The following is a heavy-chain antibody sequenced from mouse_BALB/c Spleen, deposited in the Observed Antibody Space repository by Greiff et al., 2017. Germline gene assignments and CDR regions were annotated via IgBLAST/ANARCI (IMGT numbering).Heavy chain of an antibody. CDR3: ARSLRGYYAMDY. CDR2: ISYSGST. Sequence: EVQLVESGPGLVKPSQSLSLTCTVTGYSITSDYAWNWIRQFPGNKLEWMGYISYSGSTSYNPSLKSRISITRDTSKNQFFLQLNSVTTEDTATYYCARSLRGYYAMDYWGQGTSVTVSS. V-gene: IGHV3-2*02. J-gene: IGHJ4*01. CDR1: GYSITSDYA.